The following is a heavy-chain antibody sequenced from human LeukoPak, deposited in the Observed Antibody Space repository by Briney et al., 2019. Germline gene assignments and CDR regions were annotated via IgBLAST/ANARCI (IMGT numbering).Heavy chain of an antibody. CDR2: IYYSGST. Sequence: PSETLSLTCTVSGGSISSYYWSWIRQPPGKGLEWIGYIYYSGSTNYNPSLKSRVTISVDTSKNQFSLKLSSVTAADTAVYYCARDVDPYWYFDLWGRGTLVTVSS. J-gene: IGHJ2*01. CDR3: ARDVDPYWYFDL. V-gene: IGHV4-59*01. CDR1: GGSISSYY.